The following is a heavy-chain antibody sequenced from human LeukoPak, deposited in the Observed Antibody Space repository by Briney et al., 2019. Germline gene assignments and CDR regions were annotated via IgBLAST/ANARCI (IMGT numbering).Heavy chain of an antibody. V-gene: IGHV3-64*01. CDR2: ISSNGGNT. J-gene: IGHJ4*02. Sequence: GGSLRLSCAASGFTFSSYAMHWVRQAPGKGLEYVSAISSNGGNTYYASSVKGRFTISRDNSKNTLYMQINTLRVEDTAVYYCARDHIASGPVDYWGQGTLVTVSS. CDR1: GFTFSSYA. CDR3: ARDHIASGPVDY. D-gene: IGHD3-3*01.